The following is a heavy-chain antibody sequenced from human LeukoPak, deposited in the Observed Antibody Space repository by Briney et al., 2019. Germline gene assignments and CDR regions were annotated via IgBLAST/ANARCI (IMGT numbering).Heavy chain of an antibody. CDR3: ARVQPRSSWYFDY. CDR2: INAGNGNT. Sequence: ASVKVSCRASGYTFTNFDINWVRQAPGQRLEGMGWINAGNGNTKYSQKLQGRVTITRDTSASTAYMELSSLRSEDTAVYYCARVQPRSSWYFDYWGQGTLVTVSS. CDR1: GYTFTNFD. J-gene: IGHJ4*02. D-gene: IGHD6-13*01. V-gene: IGHV1-3*01.